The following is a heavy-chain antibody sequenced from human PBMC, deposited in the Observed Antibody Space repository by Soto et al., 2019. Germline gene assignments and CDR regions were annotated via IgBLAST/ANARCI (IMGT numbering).Heavy chain of an antibody. CDR1: GFIFSSYS. J-gene: IGHJ4*02. CDR2: ITSSNSYI. V-gene: IGHV3-21*01. Sequence: PGGSLRLSCAASGFIFSSYSMSWVRQAPGKGLKWVSLITSSNSYIYYGDSVKGRFTISRDNAKKSLYLQMNSLRAEDTAVYYCARDGGRLYRGDHYFDYWGLGTLVTVSS. CDR3: ARDGGRLYRGDHYFDY. D-gene: IGHD3-10*01.